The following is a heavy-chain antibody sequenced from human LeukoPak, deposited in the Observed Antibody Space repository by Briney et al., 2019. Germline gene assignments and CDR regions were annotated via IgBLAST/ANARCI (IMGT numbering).Heavy chain of an antibody. J-gene: IGHJ4*02. CDR3: ARGRIGGPKAPFDY. CDR1: GGSLSNHY. V-gene: IGHV4-59*11. D-gene: IGHD3-16*01. Sequence: PSETLSLTCTVSGGSLSNHYWSWLRQPPGKGLEWIGHIYDSGSTTYNPSLTSRVTMSVDTSKNQFSLNLSSVTAADTAVYYCARGRIGGPKAPFDYWGQGTLVTVSS. CDR2: IYDSGST.